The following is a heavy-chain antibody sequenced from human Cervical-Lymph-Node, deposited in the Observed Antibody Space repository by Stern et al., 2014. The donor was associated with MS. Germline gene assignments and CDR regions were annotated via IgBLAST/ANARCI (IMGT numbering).Heavy chain of an antibody. CDR3: ATPSLPFY. CDR2: INPKSGHT. CDR1: GYTFTDYD. Sequence: VQLVESGAEVKKPGASVGVSCKASGYTFTDYDITWVRQVPGQGLELMAWINPKSGHTVSAEKFQARVPMTMNTSLRTAYMELSSLKSEDTAIYYCATPSLPFYWGQGTLITVSS. J-gene: IGHJ4*02. V-gene: IGHV1-8*01. D-gene: IGHD6-6*01.